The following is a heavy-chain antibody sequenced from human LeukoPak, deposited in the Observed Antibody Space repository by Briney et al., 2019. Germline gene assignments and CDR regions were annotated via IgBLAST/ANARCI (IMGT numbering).Heavy chain of an antibody. Sequence: SETLSLTCTVSGGSISSGAYYWTWIRQPPGKGLEWIGYTHYSGSTYYNPSLKSRVTISVDTSKNQFSLKLSSRTAADTAVYYCARAVLYYYYGMDVWGQGTTVTVSS. CDR3: ARAVLYYYYGMDV. J-gene: IGHJ6*02. CDR1: GGSISSGAYY. CDR2: THYSGST. D-gene: IGHD1-14*01. V-gene: IGHV4-31*03.